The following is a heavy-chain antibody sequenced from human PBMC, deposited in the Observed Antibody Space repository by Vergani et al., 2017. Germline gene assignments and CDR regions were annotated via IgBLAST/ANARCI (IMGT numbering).Heavy chain of an antibody. D-gene: IGHD3-9*01. CDR1: GGSITSGAFY. V-gene: IGHV4-39*01. Sequence: QLQLQESGPGLVKPSETLSLTCTVSGGSITSGAFYWGWIRQSPGKGLEWIGSIYYSENKFYNPSLESRVTLSMDTTKNQFSLKLKSVNAADTAVYYCARCFRDEGMIYCGTVENWFDPWGQGTLVTVSS. J-gene: IGHJ5*02. CDR3: ARCFRDEGMIYCGTVENWFDP. CDR2: IYYSENK.